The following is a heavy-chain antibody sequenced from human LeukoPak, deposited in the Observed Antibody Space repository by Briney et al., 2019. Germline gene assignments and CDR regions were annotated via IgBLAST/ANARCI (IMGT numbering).Heavy chain of an antibody. J-gene: IGHJ6*03. CDR2: IYYSGTT. V-gene: IGHV4-39*01. CDR1: GGSISTSNYY. Sequence: PSETLSLTCTVSGGSISTSNYYWGWIRQPPGKGLEWIGTIYYSGTTYYNPSLESRVAISEGTSKNQFSLMLRSVTAADTAVYFCARQASDYFYYYMDVWGKGTTVTVSS. CDR3: ARQASDYFYYYMDV.